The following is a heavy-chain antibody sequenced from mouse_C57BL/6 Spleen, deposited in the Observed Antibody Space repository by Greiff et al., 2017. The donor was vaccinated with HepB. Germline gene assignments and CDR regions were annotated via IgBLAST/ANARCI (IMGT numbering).Heavy chain of an antibody. CDR3: ARRGLNFDY. Sequence: QVQLKESGPELVKPGASVKISCKASGYAFSSSWMNWVKQRPGKGLEWIGRIYPGDGDTNYNGKFKGKATLTADKSSSTAYMQLSSLTSEDSAVYFCARRGLNFDYWGQGTTLTVSS. V-gene: IGHV1-82*01. CDR1: GYAFSSSW. D-gene: IGHD3-3*01. J-gene: IGHJ2*01. CDR2: IYPGDGDT.